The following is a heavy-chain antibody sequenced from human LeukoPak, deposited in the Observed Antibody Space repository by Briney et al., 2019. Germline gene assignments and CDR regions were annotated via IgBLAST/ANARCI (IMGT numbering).Heavy chain of an antibody. V-gene: IGHV4-34*01. Sequence: GEINRSGSTNYNPSLKSRVTISVDTFKNQFSLKLSSVTAADTAVYYCARGRVYYGSGSYGYWGQGTLVTVSS. CDR3: ARGRVYYGSGSYGY. CDR2: INRSGST. J-gene: IGHJ4*02. D-gene: IGHD3-10*01.